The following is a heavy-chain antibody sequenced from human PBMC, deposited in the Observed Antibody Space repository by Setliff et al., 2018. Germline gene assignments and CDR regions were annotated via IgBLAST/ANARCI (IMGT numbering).Heavy chain of an antibody. CDR2: TSYDGINQ. J-gene: IGHJ4*02. D-gene: IGHD6-6*01. V-gene: IGHV3-30*19. CDR1: GFAFSTYA. CDR3: ARDPRGHYSSSDGLSFDF. Sequence: GGSLRLSCAASGFAFSTYAMHWVRQAPGKGLEWVAVTSYDGINQYYADSVQGRFTIFRDNSKNTVYLQMNSLRPEDTAVYYCARDPRGHYSSSDGLSFDFWGQGTQVTVSS.